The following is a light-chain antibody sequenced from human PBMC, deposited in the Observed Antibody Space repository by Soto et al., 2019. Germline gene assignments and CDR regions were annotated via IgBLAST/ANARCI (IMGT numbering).Light chain of an antibody. CDR3: NSYTNSSAVV. Sequence: QSALTRPASVFGSPGQSITISCTGTSSDVGGYNYVSWYQQHPGNAPKLLVYEVTNRPSGVSDRFSGSKSGNTASLTISGLQAEDEADYYCNSYTNSSAVVFGGGTKVTVL. CDR2: EVT. V-gene: IGLV2-14*01. CDR1: SSDVGGYNY. J-gene: IGLJ2*01.